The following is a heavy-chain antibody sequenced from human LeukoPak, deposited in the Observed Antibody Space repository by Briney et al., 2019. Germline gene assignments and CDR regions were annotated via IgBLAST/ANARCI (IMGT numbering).Heavy chain of an antibody. CDR1: GFTFSSYT. J-gene: IGHJ4*02. V-gene: IGHV3-23*01. D-gene: IGHD3-22*01. CDR2: ISGSGGTT. CDR3: ARVNYHDSSGYNPFDF. Sequence: GGSLRLSCVASGFTFSSYTMSWVRQAPEKGLEWVSVISGSGGTTHDADSVKGRFTISRDNSKNTLYLQMNSLRAEDTAVYYCARVNYHDSSGYNPFDFWGQGTLVTVSS.